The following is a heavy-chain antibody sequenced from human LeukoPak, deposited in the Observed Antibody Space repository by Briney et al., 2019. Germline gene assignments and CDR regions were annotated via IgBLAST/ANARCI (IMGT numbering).Heavy chain of an antibody. CDR1: GGSISSGGYY. D-gene: IGHD3-16*02. CDR3: ARVRQNDYIWGSYRASNWFDP. V-gene: IGHV4-31*03. Sequence: PSETLSLTRTVSGGSISSGGYYWSWIRQHPGKGLEWIGYIYYSGSTYYNPSLKSRVTISVDTSKNQFSLKLSSVTAADTAVYYCARVRQNDYIWGSYRASNWFDPWGQGTLVTVSS. CDR2: IYYSGST. J-gene: IGHJ5*02.